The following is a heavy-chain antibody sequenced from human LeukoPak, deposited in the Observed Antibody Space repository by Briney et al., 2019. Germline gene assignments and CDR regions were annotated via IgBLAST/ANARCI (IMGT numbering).Heavy chain of an antibody. CDR3: AKQSAGVTTGYFDY. CDR2: ISDSAGST. CDR1: GLTSSTYA. Sequence: PGGSLRLSCAVSGLTSSTYAMTWVRQAPGKGLEWVSSISDSAGSTYYAASVTGRFTISRDSSRTTLYLQVNSLRAEDTAVYYCAKQSAGVTTGYFDYWGQGTLVTVSS. D-gene: IGHD1-26*01. J-gene: IGHJ4*02. V-gene: IGHV3-23*01.